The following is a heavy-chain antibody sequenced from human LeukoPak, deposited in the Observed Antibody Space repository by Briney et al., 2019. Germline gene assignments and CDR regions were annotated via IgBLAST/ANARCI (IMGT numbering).Heavy chain of an antibody. Sequence: GGSLRLSCAGSGFAFSNYKMNWVRQTPGKGLEWISYISSSTTTIYYADSVKGRFTISRDNSKNTLYLQMNSLRAEDTAVYYCARDGGRNFDYWGQGTLVTVSS. J-gene: IGHJ4*02. CDR3: ARDGGRNFDY. CDR1: GFAFSNYK. CDR2: ISSSTTTI. V-gene: IGHV3-48*01.